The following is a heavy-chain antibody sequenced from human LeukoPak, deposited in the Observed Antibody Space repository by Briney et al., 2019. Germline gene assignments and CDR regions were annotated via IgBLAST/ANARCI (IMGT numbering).Heavy chain of an antibody. CDR2: IKQDGSEK. Sequence: GGSLRLSCAASGFTFSSYWMSWVRQAPGKGREWVANIKQDGSEKYYVDSVKGRFTISRDNAKNSLYLQMNSLRAEDTAVYYYARGLMGTGYSYGYGGIDYWGQGTLVTVSS. J-gene: IGHJ4*02. D-gene: IGHD5-18*01. CDR3: ARGLMGTGYSYGYGGIDY. V-gene: IGHV3-7*01. CDR1: GFTFSSYW.